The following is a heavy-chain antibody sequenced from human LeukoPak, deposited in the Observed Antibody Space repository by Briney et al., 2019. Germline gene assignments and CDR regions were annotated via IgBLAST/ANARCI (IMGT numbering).Heavy chain of an antibody. D-gene: IGHD6-13*01. J-gene: IGHJ4*02. V-gene: IGHV1-18*01. CDR3: ARALYSSRVSDY. CDR2: ISAYTGNT. CDR1: GYTFTNYG. Sequence: ASVKVSCEASGYTFTNYGINWVRQAPGQGLEWMGWISAYTGNTSYAQQLQGRVTLTTDTSTSTAYMELRSLRSDDTAVYYCARALYSSRVSDYWGQGTLVTVSS.